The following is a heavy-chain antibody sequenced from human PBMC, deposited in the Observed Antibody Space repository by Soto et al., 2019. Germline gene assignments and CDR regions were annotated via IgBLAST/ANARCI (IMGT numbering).Heavy chain of an antibody. CDR2: ISYDGSNT. V-gene: IGHV3-30*18. CDR1: GFTFSSYG. Sequence: QVQLVESGGGVVQPGRSLRLSCVASGFTFSSYGMHWVGQAPGKGLEWVAIISYDGSNTYYADSVKGRFTISRDNSKNTLYLQMNSLRVEDTSVYYCAKEGGLSGSYYISSSYYFDYWGQGTLVTVSS. J-gene: IGHJ4*02. CDR3: AKEGGLSGSYYISSSYYFDY. D-gene: IGHD1-26*01.